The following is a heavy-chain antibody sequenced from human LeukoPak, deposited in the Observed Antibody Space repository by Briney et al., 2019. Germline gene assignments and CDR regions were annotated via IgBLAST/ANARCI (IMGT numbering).Heavy chain of an antibody. CDR1: GGSFSGYY. Sequence: PSETLSLTCAVYGGSFSGYYWSWIRQPPGKGLEWIGEINHSGSTNYNPSLKSRVTISVDTSKNQFSLKLSSVTAADTAVYYCARHYPYDSGGYYNAFDYWGQGTLVSVSS. CDR3: ARHYPYDSGGYYNAFDY. J-gene: IGHJ4*02. V-gene: IGHV4-34*01. D-gene: IGHD3-22*01. CDR2: INHSGST.